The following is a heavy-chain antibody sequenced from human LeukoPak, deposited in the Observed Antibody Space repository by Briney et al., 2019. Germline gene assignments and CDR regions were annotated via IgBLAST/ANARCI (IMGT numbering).Heavy chain of an antibody. CDR3: ARVGSGYRDAFDI. V-gene: IGHV4-31*03. CDR2: IYYSGST. D-gene: IGHD3-22*01. J-gene: IGHJ3*02. Sequence: SQTLSLTCTVSGGSISSGGYYWSWIRQHPGKGLEWIGYIYYSGSTYYNPSLKSRVTISVDTSKNQFSLKLRSVTAADTAVYYCARVGSGYRDAFDIWGQGTMVTVSS. CDR1: GGSISSGGYY.